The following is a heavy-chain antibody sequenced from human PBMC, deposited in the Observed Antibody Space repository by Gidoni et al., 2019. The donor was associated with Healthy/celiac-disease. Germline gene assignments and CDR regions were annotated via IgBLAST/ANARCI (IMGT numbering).Heavy chain of an antibody. CDR2: ISTGDSNT. J-gene: IGHJ2*01. D-gene: IGHD4-17*01. CDR3: ARRSRRDGDIDL. CDR1: GYSFTSHW. V-gene: IGHV5-51*01. Sequence: EVQLVQSGAEVKKPGESLQGSCKGSGYSFTSHWIGWVRQMPGTGREWMGIISTGDSNTGYSPSFQGQVTISDDKSISTAYLQWSSLEASDTAMYYCARRSRRDGDIDLWGRGTLVTVSS.